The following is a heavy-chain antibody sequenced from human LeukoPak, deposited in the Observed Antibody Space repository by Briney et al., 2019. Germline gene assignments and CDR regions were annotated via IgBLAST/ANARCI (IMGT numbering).Heavy chain of an antibody. V-gene: IGHV4-34*01. CDR1: GRSFSGYY. J-gene: IGHJ4*02. CDR2: INHSGST. CDR3: AREEEGYDY. D-gene: IGHD2-15*01. Sequence: SETLSLTCAVYGRSFSGYYWSWIRQPPGKGLEWIGEINHSGSTNYNPSLKSRVTISVDTSKNQFSLKLSSVTAADTAVYYCAREEEGYDYWGQGTLVTVSS.